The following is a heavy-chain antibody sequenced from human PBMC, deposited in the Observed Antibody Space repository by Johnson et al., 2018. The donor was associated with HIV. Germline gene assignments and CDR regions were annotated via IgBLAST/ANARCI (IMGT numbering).Heavy chain of an antibody. CDR1: GFIFNDYA. CDR2: IRGDGDST. CDR3: AKDIYRKGASGSPYDAFDV. Sequence: VQLVESGGGLVQPGGSLRLSCAASGFIFNDYAMAWVRQAPGQGLEWVSVIRGDGDSTYYADSVSGRFAISRDKSKNSLSLEINSRTAGDTGTYYCAKDIYRKGASGSPYDAFDVWGQGTVVTVSS. V-gene: IGHV3-23*04. D-gene: IGHD3-3*02. J-gene: IGHJ3*01.